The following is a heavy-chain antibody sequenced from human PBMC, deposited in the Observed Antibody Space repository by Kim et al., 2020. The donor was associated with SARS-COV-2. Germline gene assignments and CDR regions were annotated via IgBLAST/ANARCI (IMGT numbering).Heavy chain of an antibody. V-gene: IGHV3-74*01. Sequence: DSVKGRFTISRDNARNTLYRQMNSLRAEDTAVYYCARRHFSSGYYYFDYWGQGTLVTVSS. CDR3: ARRHFSSGYYYFDY. D-gene: IGHD6-19*01. J-gene: IGHJ4*02.